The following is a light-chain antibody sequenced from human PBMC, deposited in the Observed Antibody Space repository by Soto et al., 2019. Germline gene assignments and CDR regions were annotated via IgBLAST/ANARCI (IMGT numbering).Light chain of an antibody. CDR2: DAS. CDR3: QQYNTYST. V-gene: IGKV1-5*01. Sequence: DIQMTQSPSTLSASVGDRVTITCRASQSISRWLAWYQQKPGKAPKALIYDASTLRSGVPSRLSGGGSGTEFTLTISRLKPDDFATYYCQQYNTYSTFGQGTRLEIK. J-gene: IGKJ5*01. CDR1: QSISRW.